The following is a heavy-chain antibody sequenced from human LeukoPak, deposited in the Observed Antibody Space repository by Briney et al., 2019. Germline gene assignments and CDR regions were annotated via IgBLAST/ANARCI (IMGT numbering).Heavy chain of an antibody. V-gene: IGHV1-69*13. CDR2: IIPIFGTA. CDR3: ARAIYCSGGSCYYYYGMDV. Sequence: SVKVSCKASGGTFSSYAISWVRQAPGQGLEWMGGIIPIFGTANYAQKFQGRVTITADESTSTAYMELSSLRSEDTAVYYCARAIYCSGGSCYYYYGMDVWGQGTTVTVSS. D-gene: IGHD2-15*01. CDR1: GGTFSSYA. J-gene: IGHJ6*02.